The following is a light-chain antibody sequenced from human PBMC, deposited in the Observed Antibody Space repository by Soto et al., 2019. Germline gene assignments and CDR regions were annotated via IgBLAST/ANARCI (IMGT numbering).Light chain of an antibody. CDR2: EGN. V-gene: IGLV2-23*01. Sequence: QSVLTQPASVSESPGQSISISCGGGRNDIGTYNLVSWYQQHPGKAPKLIIYEGNKRPSGVSNRFSGSRSGNTASLTISGLQAEGEADYYCCSYTDGSSLLFGGGTKLTVL. CDR1: RNDIGTYNL. CDR3: CSYTDGSSLL. J-gene: IGLJ3*02.